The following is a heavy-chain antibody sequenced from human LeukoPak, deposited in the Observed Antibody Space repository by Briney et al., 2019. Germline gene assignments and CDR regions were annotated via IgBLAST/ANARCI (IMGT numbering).Heavy chain of an antibody. CDR1: GDSLSENY. CDR2: IHNSGTT. CDR3: ARRIAMTMWGSENWLDP. D-gene: IGHD4/OR15-4a*01. V-gene: IGHV4-59*01. Sequence: PSETLSLTCTVSGDSLSENYWNWIRHPPGKGLEWIGYIHNSGTTNYNPSLRSRVTISLDTSKNQFSLTLTFMTAADTAVYYCARRIAMTMWGSENWLDPWGQGTLVTVSS. J-gene: IGHJ5*02.